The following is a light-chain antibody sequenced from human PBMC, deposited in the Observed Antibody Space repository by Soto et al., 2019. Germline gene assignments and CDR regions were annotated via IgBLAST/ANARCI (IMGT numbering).Light chain of an antibody. CDR2: EVS. J-gene: IGLJ1*01. Sequence: QSALTQPASVSGSPGQSITISCTGTSSDVGGYNYVSWYQQHPGKAPKLMIYEVSNRPSGVSNRFSGSKSGNTASLTISGLQAEDDADYYCSSYTSNSTPYVFGTGTKVTVL. CDR3: SSYTSNSTPYV. V-gene: IGLV2-14*01. CDR1: SSDVGGYNY.